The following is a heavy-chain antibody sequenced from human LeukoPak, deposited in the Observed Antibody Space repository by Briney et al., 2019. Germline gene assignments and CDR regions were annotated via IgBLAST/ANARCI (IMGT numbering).Heavy chain of an antibody. CDR3: AKDKKAVAGRDYYMDV. V-gene: IGHV3-33*06. Sequence: GGSLRLSCAASGFTFSSYGMHWVRQAPGKGLEWVAVIWYDGSNKYYADSVKGRFTISRDNSKNTLYLQMNSLRAEDTAVYYCAKDKKAVAGRDYYMDVWGKGTTVTVSS. J-gene: IGHJ6*03. D-gene: IGHD6-19*01. CDR1: GFTFSSYG. CDR2: IWYDGSNK.